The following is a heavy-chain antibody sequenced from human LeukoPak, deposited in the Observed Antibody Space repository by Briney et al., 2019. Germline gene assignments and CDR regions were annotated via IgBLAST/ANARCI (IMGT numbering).Heavy chain of an antibody. CDR2: IVVGSGNT. Sequence: SVKVSCRASGFTFTSSAMQWVRQARGQRLEWIGWIVVGSGNTNYAQKFQERVTITRDMSTSTAYMELSSLRSEDTAVYYCAVYSSSSLSYYYGMDVWGQGTTVIVSS. CDR1: GFTFTSSA. CDR3: AVYSSSSLSYYYGMDV. D-gene: IGHD6-6*01. V-gene: IGHV1-58*02. J-gene: IGHJ6*02.